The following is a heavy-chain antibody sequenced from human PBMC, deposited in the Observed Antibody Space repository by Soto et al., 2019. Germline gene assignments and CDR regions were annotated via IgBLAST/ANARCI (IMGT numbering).Heavy chain of an antibody. J-gene: IGHJ3*02. V-gene: IGHV1-58*02. D-gene: IGHD1-20*01. Sequence: SVKVSCKVSGYTLTELSMQWVRQARGQRLEWIGWIVVGSGNTNYAQKFQERVTITRDMSTSTAYMELSSLRSEDTAVYYCAADSNWNDSDAFDIWGQGTMVTVSS. CDR3: AADSNWNDSDAFDI. CDR1: GYTLTELS. CDR2: IVVGSGNT.